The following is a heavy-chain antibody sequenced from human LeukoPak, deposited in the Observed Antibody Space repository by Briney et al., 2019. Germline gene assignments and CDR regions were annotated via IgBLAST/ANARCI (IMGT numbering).Heavy chain of an antibody. D-gene: IGHD3-10*01. V-gene: IGHV3-30*02. CDR1: GFTFSSYG. CDR3: AKDLYGSGTRGAFDI. CDR2: IRYDGSNK. J-gene: IGHJ3*02. Sequence: PGGSLRLSCAASGFTFSSYGMHWVRQAPGKGLEWVAFIRYDGSNKYYADSVKGRFTISRDNSKNTLYLQMNSLRAEDTAVYYCAKDLYGSGTRGAFDIWGQGTMVTVSS.